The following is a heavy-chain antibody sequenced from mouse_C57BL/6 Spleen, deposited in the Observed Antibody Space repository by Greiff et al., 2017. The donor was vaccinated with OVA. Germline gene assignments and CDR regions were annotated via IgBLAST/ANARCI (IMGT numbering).Heavy chain of an antibody. J-gene: IGHJ3*01. V-gene: IGHV1-52*01. CDR1: GYTFTSYW. CDR3: ARERGVTGAWFAY. Sequence: QVQLQQPGAELVRPGSSVKLSCKASGYTFTSYWMHWVKQRPIQGLEWIGNINPSDSEPHYNQKFKDKATLTADKSSSTAYMQLSSLTSEDSAVYYCARERGVTGAWFAYWGQGTLVTVSA. CDR2: INPSDSEP. D-gene: IGHD2-1*01.